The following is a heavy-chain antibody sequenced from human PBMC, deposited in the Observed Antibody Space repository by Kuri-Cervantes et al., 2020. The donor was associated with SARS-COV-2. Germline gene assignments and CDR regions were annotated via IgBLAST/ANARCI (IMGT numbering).Heavy chain of an antibody. D-gene: IGHD3-3*01. CDR3: AKRSDSADDFWSGYYTGNWFDP. CDR1: GFTFSSYA. J-gene: IGHJ5*02. Sequence: GGSLRLSCAASGFTFSSYAMHWVRQAPGKGLEWVAVISYDGSNKYYADSVKGRFTISRDNSKNTLYLQMNSLRAEDTAVYYCAKRSDSADDFWSGYYTGNWFDPWGQGTLVTVSS. CDR2: ISYDGSNK. V-gene: IGHV3-30-3*02.